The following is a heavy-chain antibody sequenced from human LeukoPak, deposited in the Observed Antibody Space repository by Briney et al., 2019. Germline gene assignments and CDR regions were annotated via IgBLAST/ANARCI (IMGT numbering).Heavy chain of an antibody. CDR3: ARGLGYCSTTTCYGELPGDY. CDR1: GYTFSSYH. J-gene: IGHJ4*02. CDR2: VSGHNGNT. D-gene: IGHD2-2*01. V-gene: IGHV1-18*01. Sequence: ASVKVSCKASGYTFSSYHISWVRQAPGQGLEWMGRVSGHNGNTQYAENLQGRVTMTIDTPTTTAHMELRSLRSDDTAVYYCARGLGYCSTTTCYGELPGDYWSQGTLVTVSS.